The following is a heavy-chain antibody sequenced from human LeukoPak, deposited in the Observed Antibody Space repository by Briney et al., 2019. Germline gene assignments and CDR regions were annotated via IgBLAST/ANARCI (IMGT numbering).Heavy chain of an antibody. CDR2: IIPIFGTA. J-gene: IGHJ6*02. D-gene: IGHD2-21*02. Sequence: SVKVSCKSSGGTFSSYAISWVRQAPGQGLEWMGGIIPIFGTANYAQKFQGRVTITADESTSTAYMELSSLRSEDTAVYYCARDRSFFKGIVVATAQGGYYYGMDVWGQGTTVTVSS. CDR3: ARDRSFFKGIVVATAQGGYYYGMDV. V-gene: IGHV1-69*13. CDR1: GGTFSSYA.